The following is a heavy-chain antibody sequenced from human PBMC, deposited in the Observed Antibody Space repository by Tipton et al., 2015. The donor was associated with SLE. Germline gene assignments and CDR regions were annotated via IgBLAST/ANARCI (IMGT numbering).Heavy chain of an antibody. D-gene: IGHD2-2*01. CDR3: ARDGFIVVVPAFDY. CDR2: ISSNGDTD. V-gene: IGHV3-48*03. CDR1: GLIFSSYE. Sequence: GSLRLSCAASGLIFSSYEMNWVRQAPGKGLEWMSYISSNGDTDYYADSVKGRFTVSRDNSKNTLYLQMNSLRAEDTAVYYCARDGFIVVVPAFDYWGQGTLVTVSS. J-gene: IGHJ4*02.